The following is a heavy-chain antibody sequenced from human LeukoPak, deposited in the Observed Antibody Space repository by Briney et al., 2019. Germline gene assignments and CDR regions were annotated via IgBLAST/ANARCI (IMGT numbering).Heavy chain of an antibody. CDR2: INDNGGST. D-gene: IGHD6-19*01. CDR1: GFTFSSYA. V-gene: IGHV3-23*01. Sequence: GGSLRFSCAASGFTFSSYAMSWVRQTPGKGLEWVSGINDNGGSTYYADSVKGRFTIYRDNSKNTLFLQMNSLRVEDTAVYYCAKIPVSYSSGWSNFDYWGQGTLVTVSS. J-gene: IGHJ4*02. CDR3: AKIPVSYSSGWSNFDY.